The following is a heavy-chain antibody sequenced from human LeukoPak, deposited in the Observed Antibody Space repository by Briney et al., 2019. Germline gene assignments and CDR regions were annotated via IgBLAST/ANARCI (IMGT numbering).Heavy chain of an antibody. CDR3: AKFATVTLPNWLDP. V-gene: IGHV4-59*01. Sequence: PSETLSLTCTVSGGSISGYYWSWIRQPPGKGLEFIGYIYYTGGTNYNPSLKSRVTISVDTSKNQFSLMLSSVTAADTAVYHCAKFATVTLPNWLDPWGQGTLVTVSS. J-gene: IGHJ5*02. CDR2: IYYTGGT. D-gene: IGHD4-11*01. CDR1: GGSISGYY.